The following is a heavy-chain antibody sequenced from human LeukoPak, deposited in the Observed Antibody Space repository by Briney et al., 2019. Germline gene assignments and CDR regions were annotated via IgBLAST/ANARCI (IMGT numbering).Heavy chain of an antibody. Sequence: ASVKVSCKASGGTFSSYAISWVRQAPGQGLEWMGGIIPIFGTANYAQKFQGRVTITADESTSTAYMELSSLRSEDTAVYYCAKGTGRSSWYNIYFDYWGQGTLVTVSS. D-gene: IGHD6-13*01. CDR3: AKGTGRSSWYNIYFDY. CDR1: GGTFSSYA. J-gene: IGHJ4*02. V-gene: IGHV1-69*01. CDR2: IIPIFGTA.